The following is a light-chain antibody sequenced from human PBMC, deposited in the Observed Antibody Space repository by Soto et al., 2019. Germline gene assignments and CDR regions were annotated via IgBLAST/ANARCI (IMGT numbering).Light chain of an antibody. CDR3: QQYGSSPYT. J-gene: IGKJ2*01. CDR1: QSVSSSY. V-gene: IGKV3-20*01. Sequence: EIVLTQSPGTLSLSPGERATLSCRASQSVSSSYLAWYQQKPGQAPRPLIYGASSRATGFPDRFSGSGSGTDFTLTISRLEPEDFAVYYCQQYGSSPYTFGQGTKLEIK. CDR2: GAS.